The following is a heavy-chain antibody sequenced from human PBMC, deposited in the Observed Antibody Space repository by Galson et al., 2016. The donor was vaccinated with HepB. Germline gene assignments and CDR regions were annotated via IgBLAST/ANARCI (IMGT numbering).Heavy chain of an antibody. CDR2: INLSGNT. J-gene: IGHJ6*03. D-gene: IGHD2-2*01. V-gene: IGHV4-34*01. CDR3: ERVQKGVVVTWYYYCVDV. CDR1: GGSFSGYY. Sequence: SETLSLTCAVYGGSFSGYYWNWICQPPGKGLEWIGEINLSGNTNYNPSLKSRVTISLDTFKKQFSLKLSSVTAADTAIYYCERVQKGVVVTWYYYCVDVWGKGTTVTVSS.